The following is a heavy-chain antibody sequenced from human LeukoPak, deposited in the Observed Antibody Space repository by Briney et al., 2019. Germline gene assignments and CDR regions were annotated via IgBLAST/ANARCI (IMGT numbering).Heavy chain of an antibody. J-gene: IGHJ4*02. CDR2: IYYSGST. Sequence: SETLSLTCAVYGGSFSGYYWSWIRQPPGKGLEWIGSIYYSGSTYYNPSLKSRVTISVDTSKNQFSLKLSSVTAADTAVYYCARDRPYYYDSSGYFDYWGQGTLVTVSS. CDR3: ARDRPYYYDSSGYFDY. D-gene: IGHD3-22*01. V-gene: IGHV4-34*01. CDR1: GGSFSGYY.